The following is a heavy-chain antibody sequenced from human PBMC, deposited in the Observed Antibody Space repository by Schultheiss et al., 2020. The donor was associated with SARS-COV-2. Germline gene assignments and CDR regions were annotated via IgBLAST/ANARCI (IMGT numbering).Heavy chain of an antibody. J-gene: IGHJ6*02. CDR1: GGSFSGYY. CDR3: ARSEVVVIPRGYYYYGMDV. Sequence: SETLSLTCAVYGGSFSGYYWSWICQPPGKGLEWIGEINHSGSSNYNPSLKSQVTISVDTSKNQFSLKLSSVTAADTAVYYCARSEVVVIPRGYYYYGMDVWGQGTTVTVSS. D-gene: IGHD3-22*01. CDR2: INHSGSS. V-gene: IGHV4-34*01.